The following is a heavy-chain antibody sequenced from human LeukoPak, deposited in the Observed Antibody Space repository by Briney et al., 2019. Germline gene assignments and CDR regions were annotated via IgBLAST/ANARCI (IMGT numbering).Heavy chain of an antibody. D-gene: IGHD2-2*01. V-gene: IGHV3-23*01. J-gene: IGHJ4*02. CDR1: GFTFSSYA. CDR3: ARFTSSTNQLLYFDY. Sequence: AGGSLRLSCAASGFTFSSYAMSWVRQAPGKGLEWVSAISGSGGSTYYADSVKGRFTISRDNSKNTLYLQMNSLRAEDTAVYYCARFTSSTNQLLYFDYWGQGTLVTVSS. CDR2: ISGSGGST.